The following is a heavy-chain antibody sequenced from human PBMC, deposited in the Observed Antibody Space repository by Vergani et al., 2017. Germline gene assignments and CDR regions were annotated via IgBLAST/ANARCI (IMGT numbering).Heavy chain of an antibody. D-gene: IGHD2-15*01. J-gene: IGHJ2*01. CDR3: ARALGGYCSGGSCYSLLAGNWYFDL. CDR1: GFTFSSYS. V-gene: IGHV3-21*01. CDR2: ISSSSSYI. Sequence: VQLVESGGGLVKPGGSLRLSCAASGFTFSSYSMNWVRQAPGKGLEWVSSISSSSSYIYYADSVKGRFTISRDNAKNSLYLQMNSLRAEDTAVYYCARALGGYCSGGSCYSLLAGNWYFDLWGRGTLVTVSS.